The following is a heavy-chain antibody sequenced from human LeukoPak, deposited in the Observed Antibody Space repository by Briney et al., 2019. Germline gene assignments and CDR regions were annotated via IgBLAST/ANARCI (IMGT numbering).Heavy chain of an antibody. J-gene: IGHJ4*02. CDR1: GFTFSSYA. V-gene: IGHV3-23*01. Sequence: GGSLRLSCAASGFTFSSYAMSWVRQAPGKGLEWVSAITGSGGSTYYADSVKGRFTISRDNSKNTLYLQMNSVRAEDTAVYYCAKVHRDEDVWGSYRYPLDWGQGTLVTVSS. D-gene: IGHD3-16*02. CDR2: ITGSGGST. CDR3: AKVHRDEDVWGSYRYPLD.